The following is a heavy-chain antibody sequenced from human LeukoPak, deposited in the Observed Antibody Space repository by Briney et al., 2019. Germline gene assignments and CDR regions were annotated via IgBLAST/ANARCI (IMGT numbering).Heavy chain of an antibody. CDR2: ISYDGTNK. CDR3: AKGLLGYCSTSTCYPFDY. D-gene: IGHD2-2*01. J-gene: IGHJ4*02. Sequence: GRSLRLSCAASGFSFSSYGMHWVRQAPGKRLEWVAVISYDGTNKYYADSVKGRNTISRDNSKNTLYLQMNSLRTEDTAVYYCAKGLLGYCSTSTCYPFDYWGQGTLVTVYS. CDR1: GFSFSSYG. V-gene: IGHV3-30*18.